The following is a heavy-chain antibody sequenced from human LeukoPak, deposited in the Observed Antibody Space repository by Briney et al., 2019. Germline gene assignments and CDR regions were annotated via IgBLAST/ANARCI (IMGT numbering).Heavy chain of an antibody. CDR1: GFSLSGYW. CDR3: ARGGYSFDY. V-gene: IGHV3-7*01. J-gene: IGHJ4*02. Sequence: GGSLRLSCVGSGFSLSGYWMSWVRQAPGKGLEWVARLHADGSEEYYVGSVKGSFTISGDNAKNSLYLQMNSLRVDDTAVYYCARGGYSFDYLGQGTLVTVSS. D-gene: IGHD5-12*01. CDR2: LHADGSEE.